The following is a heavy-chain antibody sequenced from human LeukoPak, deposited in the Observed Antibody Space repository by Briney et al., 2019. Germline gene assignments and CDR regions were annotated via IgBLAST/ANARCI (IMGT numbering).Heavy chain of an antibody. CDR2: IYPGDSDT. CDR3: ARLRRITIFGVATDFDY. CDR1: GYSFTSYW. Sequence: GESLKISCKGSGYSFTSYWIGWVRQMPGKGLEWMGIIYPGDSDTRYSPSFQGQVTISADKSISTAYLQWSSLKASDTAIYYCARLRRITIFGVATDFDYWGQGTLVTVSS. J-gene: IGHJ4*02. V-gene: IGHV5-51*01. D-gene: IGHD3-3*01.